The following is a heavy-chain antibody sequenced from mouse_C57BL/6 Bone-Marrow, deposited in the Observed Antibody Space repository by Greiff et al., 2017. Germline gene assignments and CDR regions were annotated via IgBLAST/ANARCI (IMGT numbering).Heavy chain of an antibody. CDR1: GYTFTSYW. CDR2: IDPSDSET. D-gene: IGHD2-4*01. Sequence: QVQLQQPGAELVRPGSSVKLSCKASGYTFTSYWMHWVKQRPIQGLEWIGNIDPSDSETHYNQKFKDKATLTVDKSSSTAYMQLSSLTSEDSAVYYCARAIYYDYGRFAYWGQGTLVTVSA. J-gene: IGHJ3*01. CDR3: ARAIYYDYGRFAY. V-gene: IGHV1-52*01.